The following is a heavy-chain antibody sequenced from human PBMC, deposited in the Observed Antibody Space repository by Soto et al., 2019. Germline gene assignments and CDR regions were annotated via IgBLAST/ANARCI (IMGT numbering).Heavy chain of an antibody. Sequence: QVQLVQSGAEVKMPGSSVKVSCKASEGTFSNYAITWVRQAPGQGLEWMGGIIPLFGTTNYAQKFQGRVTIAADESTSTAYKELISLTAEDTAVYYCARDHSIYGDYAVKGLRDWGQGVLVTVS. V-gene: IGHV1-69*01. CDR3: ARDHSIYGDYAVKGLRD. CDR1: EGTFSNYA. CDR2: IIPLFGTT. J-gene: IGHJ4*02. D-gene: IGHD4-17*01.